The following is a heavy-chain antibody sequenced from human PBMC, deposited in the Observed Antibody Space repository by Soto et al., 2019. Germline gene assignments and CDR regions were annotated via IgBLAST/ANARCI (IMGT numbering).Heavy chain of an antibody. Sequence: SETLSLTCTVSGASITSTSYHWGWIRQPPGKGLEWIGNFYYSGSTYYNPSLRSRVTISVDASKNQFSVKVSSVTATDTAVYYGARSVGDYYYGMDGWGQGTKVTVSS. D-gene: IGHD1-26*01. CDR2: FYYSGST. CDR3: ARSVGDYYYGMDG. CDR1: GASITSTSYH. V-gene: IGHV4-39*01. J-gene: IGHJ6*02.